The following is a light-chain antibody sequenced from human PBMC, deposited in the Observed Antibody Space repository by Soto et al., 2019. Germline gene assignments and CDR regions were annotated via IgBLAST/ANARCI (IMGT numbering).Light chain of an antibody. CDR1: QSVSNNY. Sequence: EMVLTQSPGTLSLSPGERATLSCRASQSVSNNYLAWYQQKPGQAPRLLIYGASNRATGIPDRFSGSWSGTDFTPTISRLEPEDLAVYYYQQDGSSGTFGQGTKVAIK. CDR2: GAS. CDR3: QQDGSSGT. V-gene: IGKV3-20*01. J-gene: IGKJ1*01.